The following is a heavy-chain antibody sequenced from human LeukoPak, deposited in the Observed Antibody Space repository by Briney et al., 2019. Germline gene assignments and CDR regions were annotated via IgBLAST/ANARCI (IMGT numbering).Heavy chain of an antibody. J-gene: IGHJ6*03. D-gene: IGHD1-26*01. CDR3: ARESTSIVPYYYYYYMDV. V-gene: IGHV3-21*01. CDR1: GFTFSSYS. Sequence: GGSLRLSCAASGFTFSSYSMNWVRQAPGKGLEWVSSISSSSSYIYYADSVKGRFTISRDNAKNSLYLQMNSLRAEDTAVYYCARESTSIVPYYYYYYMDVWGKGTTVTVSS. CDR2: ISSSSSYI.